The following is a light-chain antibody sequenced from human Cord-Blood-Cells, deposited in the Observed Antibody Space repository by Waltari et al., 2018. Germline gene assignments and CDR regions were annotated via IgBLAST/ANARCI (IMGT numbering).Light chain of an antibody. V-gene: IGKV3-15*01. CDR2: GAS. J-gene: IGKJ2*01. Sequence: EIVMTQSPAPLSVSPGERATLSCRASQRVSRNLAWYQQKPGQAPRLLIYGASTRATGIPARFSGSGSGTEFTLTISSLQSEDFAVYYCQQYNNWPPYTYGQGTKLEIK. CDR3: QQYNNWPPYT. CDR1: QRVSRN.